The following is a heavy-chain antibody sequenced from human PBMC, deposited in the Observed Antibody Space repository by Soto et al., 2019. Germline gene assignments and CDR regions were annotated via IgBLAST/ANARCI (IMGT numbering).Heavy chain of an antibody. CDR3: AREGVITGFNWFDP. J-gene: IGHJ5*02. CDR2: IIPIFGTA. V-gene: IGHV1-69*01. Sequence: QVQLVQSGAEVRKPGSSVKVSCKASGGTFSRHAISWVRQAPGQGLEWMGGIIPIFGTANHAQKFQGRVTIIADESTSTVYMELSSLRSEDTAMYYCAREGVITGFNWFDPWGQGTLVTVSS. CDR1: GGTFSRHA. D-gene: IGHD3-22*01.